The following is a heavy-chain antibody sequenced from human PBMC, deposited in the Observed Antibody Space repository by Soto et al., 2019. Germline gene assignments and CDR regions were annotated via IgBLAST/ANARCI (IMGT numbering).Heavy chain of an antibody. V-gene: IGHV3-30-3*01. CDR2: ISYDGSNK. CDR3: ARDGDIAAALGGYYYYYGMDV. CDR1: GFTFSSYA. J-gene: IGHJ6*02. D-gene: IGHD6-13*01. Sequence: GGSLRLSCAASGFTFSSYAMHWVRQAPGKGLEWVAVISYDGSNKYYADSVKGRFTISRDNSKNTLYLQMNSLRAEDTAVYYCARDGDIAAALGGYYYYYGMDVWGQGTTVTVSS.